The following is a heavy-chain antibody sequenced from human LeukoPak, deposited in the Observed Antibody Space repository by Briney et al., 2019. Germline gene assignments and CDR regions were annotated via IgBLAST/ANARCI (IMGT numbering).Heavy chain of an antibody. CDR3: AAKGRSTSWNVYYYMDV. CDR2: INPSGGST. V-gene: IGHV1-46*01. J-gene: IGHJ6*03. Sequence: ASVKVSCKASGYTFTSYYMHWVRQAPGQGLEWMGIINPSGGSTSYAQKFQGRVTMTRDTSISTAYMELSRLRSDDTAVYYCAAKGRSTSWNVYYYMDVWGKGTTVTISS. D-gene: IGHD2-2*01. CDR1: GYTFTSYY.